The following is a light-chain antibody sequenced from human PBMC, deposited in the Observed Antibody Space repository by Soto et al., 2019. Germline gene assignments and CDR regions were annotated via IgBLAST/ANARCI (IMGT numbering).Light chain of an antibody. CDR3: QQYHDWPRT. CDR2: GAS. CDR1: QSMGSN. J-gene: IGKJ1*01. Sequence: EIVMTQSPATLSVSPGERATLSCRASQSMGSNVAWYQQKPGQAPRLLIYGASTRAAGSPARFSGSGSGTEFTLTITSLLSEDFAVYYCQQYHDWPRTFGQGTKVDIK. V-gene: IGKV3-15*01.